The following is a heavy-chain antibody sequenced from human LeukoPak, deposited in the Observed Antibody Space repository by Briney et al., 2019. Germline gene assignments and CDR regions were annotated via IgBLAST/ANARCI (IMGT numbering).Heavy chain of an antibody. Sequence: GASVKVSCKASGYTFTGYYMHWVRQAPGQGLEWMGWINPNSGGTNYAQKFQGRVTMTRDTSISTAYMELSRLRSDDTAVYYCARDPWTVPRYCSSTSCYGYWYFDLWGRGTLVTVSS. D-gene: IGHD2-2*01. CDR3: ARDPWTVPRYCSSTSCYGYWYFDL. V-gene: IGHV1-2*02. CDR2: INPNSGGT. J-gene: IGHJ2*01. CDR1: GYTFTGYY.